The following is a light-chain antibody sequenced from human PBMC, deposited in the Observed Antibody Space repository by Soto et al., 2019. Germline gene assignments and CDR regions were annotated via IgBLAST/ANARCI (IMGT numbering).Light chain of an antibody. CDR2: GAS. J-gene: IGKJ4*01. CDR3: QHYRTS. CDR1: QSVSSSY. V-gene: IGKV3-20*01. Sequence: EIVLTQSPGTLSLSPGERATLSCRASQSVSSSYLAWYQQKPGQPPRLLIYGASSRATGIPDRFSGSGSGTDFRVTITRLEPEDLAVYYCQHYRTSFGGGTKVEIK.